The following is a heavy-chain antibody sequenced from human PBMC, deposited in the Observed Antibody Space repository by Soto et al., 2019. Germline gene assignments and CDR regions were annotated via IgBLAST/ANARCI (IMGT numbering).Heavy chain of an antibody. J-gene: IGHJ5*02. CDR1: GASIRSTDYY. D-gene: IGHD2-21*02. V-gene: IGHV4-30-4*01. CDR2: VYYTGST. CDR3: VRTAREGAVAPHWFDR. Sequence: PSETLSLTCTVSGASIRSTDYYWSWIRQAPGKGLEWIGYVYYTGSTYYNPSLMSRLTISVDTSKNQFSLKLTSVTAGETAVYYCVRTAREGAVAPHWFDRWGQGTQVTVSS.